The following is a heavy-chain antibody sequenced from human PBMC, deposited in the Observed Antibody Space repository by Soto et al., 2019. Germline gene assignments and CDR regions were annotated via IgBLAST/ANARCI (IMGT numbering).Heavy chain of an antibody. Sequence: GGSLRLSCAASGFTFSSYAMSWVRQAPGKGLEWVSAISGSGGSTYYADSVKGRFTISRDNSKNTLYLQMNSLRAEDTAVYYCAKCLTTKPQVAYSSSWYGYYYYYMDVWGKGTTVTVSS. CDR3: AKCLTTKPQVAYSSSWYGYYYYYMDV. D-gene: IGHD6-13*01. CDR1: GFTFSSYA. J-gene: IGHJ6*03. CDR2: ISGSGGST. V-gene: IGHV3-23*01.